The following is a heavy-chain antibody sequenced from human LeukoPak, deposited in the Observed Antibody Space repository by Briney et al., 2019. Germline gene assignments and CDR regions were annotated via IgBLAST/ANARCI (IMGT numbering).Heavy chain of an antibody. CDR1: GFIFNNYA. Sequence: PGGSLRLSCAASGFIFNNYAMSWVRPAPGTGLEWVSSISGTGVTAYYADSVKGRFAISRDNSKNTLYLQMSSLRAEDTALYYCAKDQRFGDLDDYRGQGTLVTVSS. CDR3: AKDQRFGDLDDY. D-gene: IGHD3-10*01. V-gene: IGHV3-23*01. J-gene: IGHJ4*02. CDR2: ISGTGVTA.